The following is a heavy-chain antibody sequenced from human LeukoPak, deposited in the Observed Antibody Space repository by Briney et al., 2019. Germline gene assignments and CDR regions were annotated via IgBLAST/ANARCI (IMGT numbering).Heavy chain of an antibody. CDR2: IISIFGTA. CDR1: GGTFSSYA. V-gene: IGHV1-69*05. D-gene: IGHD3-10*01. Sequence: SVKVSCKASGGTFSSYAISWVRQAPGQGLEWMGGIISIFGTANYAQKFQGRVTITTDESTSTAYMELSSLRSEDTAVYYCASSYGTYYYGSGSSSVLDYWGQGTLVTVSS. CDR3: ASSYGTYYYGSGSSSVLDY. J-gene: IGHJ4*02.